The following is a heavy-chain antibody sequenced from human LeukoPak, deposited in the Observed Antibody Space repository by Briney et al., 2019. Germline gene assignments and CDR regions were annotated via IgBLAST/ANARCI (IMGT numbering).Heavy chain of an antibody. V-gene: IGHV3-23*01. CDR1: GFTFSSYA. Sequence: PGGSLRLSCAASGFTFSSYAMSWVRQAPGKGLEWVSAISGSGGSTYYADSVEGRFTISRDNSKNTLYLQMNSLRAEDTAVYYCAKVVAAHYYFDYWGQGTLVTVSS. D-gene: IGHD6-6*01. J-gene: IGHJ4*02. CDR2: ISGSGGST. CDR3: AKVVAAHYYFDY.